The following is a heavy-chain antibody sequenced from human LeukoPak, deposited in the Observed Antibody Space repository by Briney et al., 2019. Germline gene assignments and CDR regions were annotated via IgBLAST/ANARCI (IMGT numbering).Heavy chain of an antibody. CDR1: GFTFSSYG. CDR2: IWYDGSNK. J-gene: IGHJ3*02. CDR3: ARDIDSSGWFPAFDI. V-gene: IGHV3-33*01. Sequence: GGSLRLSCAASGFTFSSYGMHWVRQAPGKGLEWVAVIWYDGSNKYYADSVKGRFTISRDNSKNTLYLQMNSLRAEDTAVYYCARDIDSSGWFPAFDIWGQGTMVTVSS. D-gene: IGHD6-19*01.